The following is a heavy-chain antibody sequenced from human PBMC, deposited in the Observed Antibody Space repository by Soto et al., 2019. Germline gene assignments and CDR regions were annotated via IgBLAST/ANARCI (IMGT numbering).Heavy chain of an antibody. D-gene: IGHD3-10*01. CDR3: AKARHGSGTYSYFDY. CDR2: ISGSGGST. J-gene: IGHJ4*02. Sequence: GGSLRLSCAASGFTFSSYAMSWVRQAPGNGLEWVSAISGSGGSTYYADSVKGRFTISRDNSKNTLYLQMNSLRAEDTAVYYCAKARHGSGTYSYFDYWGQGILVTVSS. CDR1: GFTFSSYA. V-gene: IGHV3-23*01.